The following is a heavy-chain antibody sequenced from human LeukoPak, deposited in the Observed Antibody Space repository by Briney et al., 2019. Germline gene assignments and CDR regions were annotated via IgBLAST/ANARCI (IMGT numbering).Heavy chain of an antibody. CDR2: IIPIFGTA. J-gene: IGHJ4*02. Sequence: ASVKVSCKASGGTFSSYAISWVRQAPGQGLEWMGGIIPIFGTANYAQKFQGRVTITADESTSTAYMELSSVTAADTAVYYCAREPRFLEWSRNIYWGQGTLVTVSS. V-gene: IGHV1-69*13. D-gene: IGHD3-3*01. CDR3: AREPRFLEWSRNIY. CDR1: GGTFSSYA.